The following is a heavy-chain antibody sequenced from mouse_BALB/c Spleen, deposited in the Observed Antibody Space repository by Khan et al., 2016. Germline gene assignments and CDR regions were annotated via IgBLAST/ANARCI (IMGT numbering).Heavy chain of an antibody. D-gene: IGHD2-1*01. CDR1: GFNIKDTY. CDR3: ARSGGNSLAWFAY. J-gene: IGHJ3*01. V-gene: IGHV14-3*02. CDR2: IDPANGNT. Sequence: VQLQQSGAELVKPGASVKLSCTASGFNIKDTYMHWVKQRPEQGLEWIGRIDPANGNTKYDPKFQGKATITADTSSNTAYLQLSSLTSGDTAVYYCARSGGNSLAWFAYWGQVTLVTVSA.